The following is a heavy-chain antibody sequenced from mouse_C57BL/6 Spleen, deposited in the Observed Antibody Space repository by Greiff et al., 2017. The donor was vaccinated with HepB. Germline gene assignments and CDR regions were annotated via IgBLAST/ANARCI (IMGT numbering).Heavy chain of an antibody. D-gene: IGHD1-1*01. CDR3: ARYCYGSSYYFDY. CDR1: GYTFTSYW. CDR2: IDPSDSYT. Sequence: QVQLQQPGAELVKPGASVKLSCKASGYTFTSYWMQWVKQRPGQGLEWIGEIDPSDSYTNYNQKFKGKATLTVDTSSSTAYLQLSSLTSEDSAVYYCARYCYGSSYYFDYWGQGTTLSVSS. V-gene: IGHV1-50*01. J-gene: IGHJ2*01.